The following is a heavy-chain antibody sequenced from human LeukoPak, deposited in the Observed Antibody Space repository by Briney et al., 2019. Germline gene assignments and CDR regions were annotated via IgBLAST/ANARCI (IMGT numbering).Heavy chain of an antibody. CDR3: ARDRRGPFDY. V-gene: IGHV3-7*03. D-gene: IGHD3-10*01. CDR1: GFTFSNYW. CDR2: IKQDGSEK. J-gene: IGHJ4*02. Sequence: PGGSLRLSCAASGFTFSNYWMSWVRQAPGKGPERVANIKQDGSEKYYVDSVKGRFTIARDNAMNSLYLQMNSLRAEDTAVYFCARDRRGPFDYWGQETLVTVSS.